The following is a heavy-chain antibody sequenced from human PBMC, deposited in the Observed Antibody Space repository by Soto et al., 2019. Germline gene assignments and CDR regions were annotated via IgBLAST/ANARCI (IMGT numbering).Heavy chain of an antibody. V-gene: IGHV1-69*06. J-gene: IGHJ2*01. CDR1: GGTFSSYA. CDR2: IIPIFGTA. D-gene: IGHD3-22*01. Sequence: SLKVSCKASGGTFSSYAISCVRQAPGQGLEWMGGIIPIFGTAHYAQKFQRRVTITADKSTSTAYMGLSGLRSEDMAVYYCARSLVVGMSPYWYFDLWGRGTLVTVSS. CDR3: ARSLVVGMSPYWYFDL.